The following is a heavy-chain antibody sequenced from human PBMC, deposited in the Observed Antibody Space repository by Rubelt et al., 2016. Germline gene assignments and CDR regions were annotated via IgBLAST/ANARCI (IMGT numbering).Heavy chain of an antibody. CDR1: GGSISSGGYY. J-gene: IGHJ4*02. V-gene: IGHV4-31*03. D-gene: IGHD4-17*01. Sequence: QVQLQESGPGLVKPSQTLSLTCSVSGGSISSGGYYWGWIRQHPGKGLEWLGYIYYSGSAYYNPSLKSRVTMSVDTSKNQFPLKLSSVTAADTAVYYCARETQPTVTTRGEVDYWGQGTLVTVSS. CDR2: IYYSGSA. CDR3: ARETQPTVTTRGEVDY.